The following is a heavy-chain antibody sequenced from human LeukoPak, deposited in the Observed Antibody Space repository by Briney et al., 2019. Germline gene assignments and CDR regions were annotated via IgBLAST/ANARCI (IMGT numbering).Heavy chain of an antibody. V-gene: IGHV4-31*03. CDR3: ARSFYGSGSYMAY. J-gene: IGHJ4*02. Sequence: PSESLCLTRTVSGGSISRGGYYSSWVRQHPGESLGWIGYIYFSGSPYYNPSLKSRVTISVDTSKNQFSLKLSSVTAADTAVYYCARSFYGSGSYMAYWGQGTLVTVSS. D-gene: IGHD3-10*01. CDR1: GGSISRGGYY. CDR2: IYFSGSP.